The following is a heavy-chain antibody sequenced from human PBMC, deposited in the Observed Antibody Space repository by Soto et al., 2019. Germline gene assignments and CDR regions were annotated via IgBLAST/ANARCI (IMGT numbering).Heavy chain of an antibody. D-gene: IGHD6-19*01. V-gene: IGHV3-23*01. CDR3: AKDSSGWYYYYGMDV. CDR1: GFTFSSYA. CDR2: ISGSGGST. J-gene: IGHJ6*02. Sequence: GGSLRLSCAASGFTFSSYAMSWVRQAPGKGLKWVSAISGSGGSTYYADSVKGRFTISRDNSKNTLYLQMNSLRAEDTAVYYCAKDSSGWYYYYGMDVWGQGTTVTVSS.